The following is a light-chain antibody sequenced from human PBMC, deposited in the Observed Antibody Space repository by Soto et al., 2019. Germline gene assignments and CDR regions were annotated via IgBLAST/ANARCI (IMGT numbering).Light chain of an antibody. CDR3: QQYNNRPPVT. CDR1: QSVSNN. V-gene: IGKV3-15*01. CDR2: GAS. Sequence: EIVMTQSPATLSVSPGERATLSCRASQSVSNNLAWYQQKPGQTHRLLIYGASTRATGIPVRFSGSGSGTEFTLTISSLQSEDFAVYYCQQYNNRPPVTFGQGTKLEIK. J-gene: IGKJ2*01.